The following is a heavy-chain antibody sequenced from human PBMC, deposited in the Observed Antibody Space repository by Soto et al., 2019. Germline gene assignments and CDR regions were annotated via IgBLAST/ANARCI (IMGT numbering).Heavy chain of an antibody. CDR3: GRGRGWVHDY. J-gene: IGHJ4*02. CDR1: GFSLSDYW. D-gene: IGHD2-21*01. Sequence: EVQLVESGGGLVQPGGSLRLSCAASGFSLSDYWMNWVRQAPGKGLEWVAIIKQDGSDRYYVDSVKGRFTISRDNGKNSLDLQMCSRRVEDTALYYCGRGRGWVHDYWGQGTLVTVSS. CDR2: IKQDGSDR. V-gene: IGHV3-7*01.